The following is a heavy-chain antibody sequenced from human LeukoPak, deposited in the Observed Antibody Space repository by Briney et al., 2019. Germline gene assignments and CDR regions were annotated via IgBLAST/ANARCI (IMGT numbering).Heavy chain of an antibody. CDR1: GCIVSKHH. J-gene: IGHJ4*02. Sequence: WGSLRLSCAASGCIVSKHHMSWIRQAPGKGLEWVSLIYSSGGTHHADSVMGRFTISRDTSKNHVHLQMNNLRAEDTALGYCVIADDGFDRWGQGGLVTVSS. V-gene: IGHV3-53*01. CDR3: VIADDGFDR. CDR2: IYSSGGT.